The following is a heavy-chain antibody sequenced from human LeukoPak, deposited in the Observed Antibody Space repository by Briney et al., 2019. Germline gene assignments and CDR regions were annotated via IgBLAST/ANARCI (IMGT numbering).Heavy chain of an antibody. CDR3: ATLRGRGAFDI. V-gene: IGHV1-18*01. D-gene: IGHD3-16*01. CDR2: ISPYNDNT. J-gene: IGHJ3*02. CDR1: GYTFISYC. Sequence: ASVKVSCKASGYTFISYCISWVPQAPGQGLEWMGGISPYNDNTNYAQKLQDRVTITTDTSTSTAYMELSSLRSDDTAVYYCATLRGRGAFDIWGQGTMVTVSS.